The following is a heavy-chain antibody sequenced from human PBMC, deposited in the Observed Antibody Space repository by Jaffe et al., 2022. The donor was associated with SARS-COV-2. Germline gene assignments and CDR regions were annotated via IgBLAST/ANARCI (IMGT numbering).Heavy chain of an antibody. Sequence: QVQLVQSGAEVKKPGSSVKVSCEASGGTFSNYAISWVRQAPGHGLEWMGGIIPMFGTANYAQNFQGRVTITADESTSTAYMELSSLRSEDTAVYYCASGEYYSGSSGYSLFYYYYHFMDVWGKGTTVTVSS. CDR1: GGTFSNYA. J-gene: IGHJ6*03. D-gene: IGHD3-22*01. CDR3: ASGEYYSGSSGYSLFYYYYHFMDV. CDR2: IIPMFGTA. V-gene: IGHV1-69*01.